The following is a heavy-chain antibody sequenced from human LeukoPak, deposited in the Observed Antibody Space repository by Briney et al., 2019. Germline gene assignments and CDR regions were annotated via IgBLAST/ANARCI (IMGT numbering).Heavy chain of an antibody. Sequence: SETLSLTCTVSGGSISSSSYHWGWIRQPPGKGLEWIGSIYYSGRTYYNPSLKSRVTISVDTFKNQFALKLSSVTAADTAWYXXXXXXXYYDSSGYAFXYWGQGTLVTVSS. CDR3: XXXXXYYDSSGYAFXY. V-gene: IGHV4-39*03. D-gene: IGHD3-22*01. CDR1: GGSISSSSYH. J-gene: IGHJ4*02. CDR2: IYYSGRT.